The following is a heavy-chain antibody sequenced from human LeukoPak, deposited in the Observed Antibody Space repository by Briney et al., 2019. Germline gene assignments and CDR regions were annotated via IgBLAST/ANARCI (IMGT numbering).Heavy chain of an antibody. Sequence: GGFLRLSCAASGFTFDDYAMHWVRQAPGKGLEWVSGISWNSGSIGYADSVKGRSTISRDNAKNSLYLQMNSLRAEDMALYYCAKVGRELSNGGASDIWGQGTMVTVSS. D-gene: IGHD1-26*01. CDR2: ISWNSGSI. CDR1: GFTFDDYA. V-gene: IGHV3-9*03. J-gene: IGHJ3*02. CDR3: AKVGRELSNGGASDI.